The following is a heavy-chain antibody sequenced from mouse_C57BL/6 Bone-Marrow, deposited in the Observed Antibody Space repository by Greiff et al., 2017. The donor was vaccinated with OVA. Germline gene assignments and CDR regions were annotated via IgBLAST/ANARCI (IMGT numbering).Heavy chain of an antibody. D-gene: IGHD1-1*01. J-gene: IGHJ1*03. Sequence: QVQLQQPGAELVMPGASVKLSCKASGYTFTSYWMHWVKQRPGQGLEWIGEIDPSDSYTNYNQQFKGKSTLTVDKSSSTAYMQLSSLTSEDSAVYYCALYYDWYFDVWGTGTTVTVSS. CDR1: GYTFTSYW. CDR2: IDPSDSYT. V-gene: IGHV1-69*01. CDR3: ALYYDWYFDV.